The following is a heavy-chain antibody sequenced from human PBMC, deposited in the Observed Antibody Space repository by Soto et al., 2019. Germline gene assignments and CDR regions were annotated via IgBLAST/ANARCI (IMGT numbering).Heavy chain of an antibody. CDR3: SRDISNFRYYYCATEA. V-gene: IGHV5-51*01. D-gene: IGHD4-4*01. CDR1: GYTFNDYW. J-gene: IGHJ6*04. Sequence: PVEYLKISCMGSGYTFNDYWIGWVRQLPWKGLEWMAIIYPCDSDTRYSPSFQGHVTITVDKSTSTAYLQWNTLKASDTAMYYCSRDISNFRYYYCATEAWGKGKTVHVSP. CDR2: IYPCDSDT.